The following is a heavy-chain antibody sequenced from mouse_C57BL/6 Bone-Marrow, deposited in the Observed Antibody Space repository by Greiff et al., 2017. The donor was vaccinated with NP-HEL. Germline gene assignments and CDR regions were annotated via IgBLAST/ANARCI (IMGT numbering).Heavy chain of an antibody. Sequence: EVKVVESGGGLVKPGGSLKLSCAASGFTFSDYGMHWVRQAPEKGLEWVAYISSGSSTIYYAETVKGRFTISRDNAKNTLFLQMTSLRSEDTAMYYCARDLTNYFDYWGQGTTLTVSS. V-gene: IGHV5-17*01. D-gene: IGHD1-3*01. CDR3: ARDLTNYFDY. J-gene: IGHJ2*01. CDR1: GFTFSDYG. CDR2: ISSGSSTI.